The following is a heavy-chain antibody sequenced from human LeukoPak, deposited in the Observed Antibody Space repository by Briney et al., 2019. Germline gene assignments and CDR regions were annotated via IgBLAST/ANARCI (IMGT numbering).Heavy chain of an antibody. CDR2: ISATSGNT. Sequence: ASVKVSCKASGYTFTERGISWMRHVPGQGLECMGWISATSGNTYYAQTFQDRVTMTTDASTSTAYMDLRDLAPDDTAVYYCGKGSTGWSRDPWGQGTLVTVSS. CDR3: GKGSTGWSRDP. CDR1: GYTFTERG. D-gene: IGHD6-19*01. J-gene: IGHJ5*02. V-gene: IGHV1-18*01.